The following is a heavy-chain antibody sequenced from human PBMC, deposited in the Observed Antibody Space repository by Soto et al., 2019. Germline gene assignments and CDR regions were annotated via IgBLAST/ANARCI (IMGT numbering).Heavy chain of an antibody. CDR2: IYHNGSP. J-gene: IGHJ5*02. Sequence: SEPLSLTCAVSGGSISSDGYSWTWIRQPPGKGLDWIGYIYHNGSPSYNPSLKSRVTVSVDKSKNQFSLKLSSVTAADTAVYYCARVCGLMGWFDPWGQGSLGTVSS. CDR3: ARVCGLMGWFDP. D-gene: IGHD2-21*01. V-gene: IGHV4-30-2*01. CDR1: GGSISSDGYS.